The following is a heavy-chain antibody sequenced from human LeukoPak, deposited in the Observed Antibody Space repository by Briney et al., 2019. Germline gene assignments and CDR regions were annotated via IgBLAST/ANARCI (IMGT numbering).Heavy chain of an antibody. J-gene: IGHJ3*02. Sequence: ASVKVSCKASGYTFTSYDINWVRQATGQGLEWMGWMNPNSGNTNYAQKLQGRVTMTTDTSTSTAYMELRSLRSDDTAVYYCARDGSLITIDAFDIWGQGTMVTVSS. D-gene: IGHD3-10*01. CDR1: GYTFTSYD. CDR2: MNPNSGNT. CDR3: ARDGSLITIDAFDI. V-gene: IGHV1-18*01.